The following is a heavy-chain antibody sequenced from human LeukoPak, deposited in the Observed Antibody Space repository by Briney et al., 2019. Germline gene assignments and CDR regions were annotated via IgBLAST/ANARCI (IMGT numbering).Heavy chain of an antibody. J-gene: IGHJ5*02. Sequence: PSETLSLTCTVSGGSISSYYWSWIRQPPGKGLEWIGYIYYSGSTNYNPSLKSRVTISVDTSKNQFSLKLSSVTAADTAVYYCARDLGGRYSSENWFDPWGQGTLVTVSS. D-gene: IGHD1-26*01. CDR2: IYYSGST. CDR1: GGSISSYY. V-gene: IGHV4-59*12. CDR3: ARDLGGRYSSENWFDP.